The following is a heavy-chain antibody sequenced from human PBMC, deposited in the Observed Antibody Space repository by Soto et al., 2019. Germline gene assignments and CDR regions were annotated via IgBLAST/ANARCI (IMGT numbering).Heavy chain of an antibody. J-gene: IGHJ1*01. Sequence: GGSLRLSCAAPEYTFNSNGMTYSLQSPGKGLEWVANIKQDGSEKYYVDSVKGRFTISRDNAKNSLYLQMNSLRAEDSAVCDCDRGMLLAYRAQGTLVLVAS. CDR3: DRGMLLAY. CDR2: IKQDGSEK. CDR1: EYTFNSNG. V-gene: IGHV3-7*05. D-gene: IGHD3-16*01.